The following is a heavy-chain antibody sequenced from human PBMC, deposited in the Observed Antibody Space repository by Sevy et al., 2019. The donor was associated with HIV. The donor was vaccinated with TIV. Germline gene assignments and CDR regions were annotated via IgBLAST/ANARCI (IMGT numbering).Heavy chain of an antibody. J-gene: IGHJ6*02. CDR1: GYTFISFD. CDR2: MSPSRGNT. V-gene: IGHV1-8*01. D-gene: IGHD3-10*01. CDR3: ARGGGFSDHGMDV. Sequence: ASVKVSCKASGYTFISFDINWVRQAPGQGLEWMGWMSPSRGNTAYAQKFQCRVTMTRSTSISTAYMDLSSLTSEDTAVYFWARGGGFSDHGMDVWGQGATVTVSS.